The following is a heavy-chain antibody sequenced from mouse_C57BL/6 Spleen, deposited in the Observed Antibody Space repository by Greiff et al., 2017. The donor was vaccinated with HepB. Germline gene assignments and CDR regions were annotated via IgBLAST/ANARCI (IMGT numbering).Heavy chain of an antibody. V-gene: IGHV1-81*01. D-gene: IGHD3-2*02. CDR1: GYTFTSYG. CDR3: ARSGDSSGYPWFAY. Sequence: QVQLKQSGAELARPGASVKLSCKASGYTFTSYGISWVKQRTGQGLEWIGEIYPRSGNTYYNEKFKGKATLTADKSSRTAYMELRSLTSEDSAVYFCARSGDSSGYPWFAYWGQGTLVTVSA. J-gene: IGHJ3*01. CDR2: IYPRSGNT.